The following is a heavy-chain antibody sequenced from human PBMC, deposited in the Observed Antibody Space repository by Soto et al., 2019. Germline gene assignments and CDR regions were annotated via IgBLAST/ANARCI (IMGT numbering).Heavy chain of an antibody. J-gene: IGHJ4*02. CDR3: ARDLGYGDYGTDF. Sequence: ASVKVSCKASGYTFSSNGITWVRQAPGQGFEWMGWVNGDNGNTNYAQKFQGRVTITTDTSTSTAYMELRSLRSDDTAVYYCARDLGYGDYGTDFWCQGTLVTVSS. D-gene: IGHD4-17*01. V-gene: IGHV1-18*04. CDR1: GYTFSSNG. CDR2: VNGDNGNT.